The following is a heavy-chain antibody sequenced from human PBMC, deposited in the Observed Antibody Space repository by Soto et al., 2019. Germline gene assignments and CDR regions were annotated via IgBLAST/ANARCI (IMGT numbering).Heavy chain of an antibody. Sequence: GGSLRLSCAASGFTFSNAWMSWVRQAPGKGLEWVGHIKSKTDGGTTDYAAPVKGRFTISRDDSKNTLYLQMNSLKTEDTAVYYCTTVPGRRGAFDIWGQGTMVTVSS. J-gene: IGHJ3*02. V-gene: IGHV3-15*01. CDR3: TTVPGRRGAFDI. CDR1: GFTFSNAW. CDR2: IKSKTDGGTT.